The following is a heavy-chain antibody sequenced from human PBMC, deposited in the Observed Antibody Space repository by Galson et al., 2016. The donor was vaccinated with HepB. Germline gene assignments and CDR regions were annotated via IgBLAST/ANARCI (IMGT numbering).Heavy chain of an antibody. V-gene: IGHV3-30-3*01. Sequence: SLRLSCAASGFTCSRSAMFWVRRAPGKGQEWLAAVSYDAIIKYYADSVKGRFTITRDNSKNTLYLHMNSLRAEDTAVYYCARDWGPSKPGMDVWGQGTTVTVSS. CDR3: ARDWGPSKPGMDV. CDR2: VSYDAIIK. D-gene: IGHD3-16*01. CDR1: GFTCSRSA. J-gene: IGHJ6*02.